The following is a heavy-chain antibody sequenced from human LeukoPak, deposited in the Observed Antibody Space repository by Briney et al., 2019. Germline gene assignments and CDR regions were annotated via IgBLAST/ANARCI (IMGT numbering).Heavy chain of an antibody. D-gene: IGHD4-17*01. J-gene: IGHJ4*02. CDR1: GFTFTTFN. CDR3: AGRDYGDYFFDS. Sequence: GGSLRLSCAASGFTFTTFNMNWVRRSPGKGLEWVSCISSSSDYIYYADSVKGRFTISRDNSRNSLYLQMNSLRAEDTAVYYCAGRDYGDYFFDSWGQGTLVTVSS. V-gene: IGHV3-21*01. CDR2: ISSSSDYI.